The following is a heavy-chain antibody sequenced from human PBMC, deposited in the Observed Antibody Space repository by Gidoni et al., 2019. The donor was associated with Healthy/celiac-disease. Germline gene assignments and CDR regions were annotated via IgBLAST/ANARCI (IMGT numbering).Heavy chain of an antibody. D-gene: IGHD3-22*01. V-gene: IGHV3-15*01. CDR2: MKSKTDGGTT. J-gene: IGHJ4*02. CDR1: GFTFSNDW. CDR3: TTAYYYDSSGSLNDY. Sequence: EVQLLASGGGLVKPGGSLRLSCAASGFTFSNDWMSWVRQAPGKGLEWVGRMKSKTDGGTTDYAAPVKGRFTISRDDSKNTLYLQMNSLKTEDTAVYYCTTAYYYDSSGSLNDYWGQGTLVTVSS.